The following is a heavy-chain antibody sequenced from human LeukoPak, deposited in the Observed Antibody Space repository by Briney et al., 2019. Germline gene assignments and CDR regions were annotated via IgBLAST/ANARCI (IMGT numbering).Heavy chain of an antibody. Sequence: GESLTLSCSASGFTFSSFAMSWVRPAPGKGLEWVSAIRGSGGSTYYADSVKGRFTISRDNSKNTLYLQMNSRRAEDAAVYYCAKYFAVRWLQLFDYWGQRTLVTASS. J-gene: IGHJ4*02. D-gene: IGHD5-24*01. V-gene: IGHV3-23*01. CDR3: AKYFAVRWLQLFDY. CDR2: IRGSGGST. CDR1: GFTFSSFA.